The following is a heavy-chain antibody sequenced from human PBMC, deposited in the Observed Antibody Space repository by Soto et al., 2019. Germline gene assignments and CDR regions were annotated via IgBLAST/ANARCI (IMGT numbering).Heavy chain of an antibody. CDR3: ARTTPLDPSGYYLYYYGMDV. J-gene: IGHJ6*02. Sequence: LKISCKGSGYSFTSYWISWVRQMPGKGLEWMGRIDPSDSYTNYSPSFQGHVTISADKSISTAYLQWSSLKASDTAMYYCARTTPLDPSGYYLYYYGMDVWGQGTTVTFS. V-gene: IGHV5-10-1*01. CDR2: IDPSDSYT. D-gene: IGHD5-12*01. CDR1: GYSFTSYW.